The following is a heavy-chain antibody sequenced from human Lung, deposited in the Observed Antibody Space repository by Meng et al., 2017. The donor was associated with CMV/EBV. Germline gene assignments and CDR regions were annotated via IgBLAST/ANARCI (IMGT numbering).Heavy chain of an antibody. J-gene: IGHJ5*02. CDR2: ISPYDGDT. CDR3: ARDLEYCGSTTCYEDCFDP. V-gene: IGHV1-18*01. D-gene: IGHD2-2*01. CDR1: FTDYG. Sequence: FTDYGISWVRQAPGQGLEWVGWISPYDGDTNYARKLQGRVTMTTDTSTTTAYMELRSLRSDGTAVYYCARDLEYCGSTTCYEDCFDPWGQGTLVTVSS.